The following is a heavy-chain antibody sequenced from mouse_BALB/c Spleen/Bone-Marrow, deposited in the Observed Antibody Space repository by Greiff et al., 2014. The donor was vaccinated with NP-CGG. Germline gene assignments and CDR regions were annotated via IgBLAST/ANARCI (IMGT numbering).Heavy chain of an antibody. J-gene: IGHJ2*01. CDR2: IDPANGNT. Sequence: EVKLMESGAELVKPGASVKLSCTASGFNIKDTYMHWVKQRPEQGLEWIGRIDPANGNTKYDKKFQGKATITADTSSNTAYLQLSSLTSEDTAVYYCARYYYGSSYFDYWGQGTTLTVSS. CDR3: ARYYYGSSYFDY. D-gene: IGHD1-1*01. V-gene: IGHV14-3*02. CDR1: GFNIKDTY.